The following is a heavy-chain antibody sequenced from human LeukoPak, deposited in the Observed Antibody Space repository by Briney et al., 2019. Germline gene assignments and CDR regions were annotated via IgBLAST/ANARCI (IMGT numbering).Heavy chain of an antibody. J-gene: IGHJ4*02. CDR3: ARGSPGGYCSGGSCPFFDS. Sequence: ASVKVSFKASGYTFTSYDINWVRQATGQGLEWMGWLNPTSGNTGCAQKFQGRVTMTRNTSISTAYMELSSLRSEDTAVYYCARGSPGGYCSGGSCPFFDSWGQGTLVTVSS. V-gene: IGHV1-8*01. D-gene: IGHD2-15*01. CDR2: LNPTSGNT. CDR1: GYTFTSYD.